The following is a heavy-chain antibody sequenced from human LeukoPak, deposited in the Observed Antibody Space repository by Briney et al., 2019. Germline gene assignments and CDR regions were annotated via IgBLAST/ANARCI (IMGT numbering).Heavy chain of an antibody. CDR3: ARGYCSDDICPVFPS. Sequence: SETLSLTCSVSGASVTSYYWNWVRQRPGKGLEWIGYISYNERMDYGPTLKSRVTMSLDTSKNQFSLKLTSVTAADTGVYYCARGYCSDDICPVFPSWGQRTLVTVSS. J-gene: IGHJ5*02. V-gene: IGHV4-59*02. D-gene: IGHD2-15*01. CDR1: GASVTSYY. CDR2: ISYNERM.